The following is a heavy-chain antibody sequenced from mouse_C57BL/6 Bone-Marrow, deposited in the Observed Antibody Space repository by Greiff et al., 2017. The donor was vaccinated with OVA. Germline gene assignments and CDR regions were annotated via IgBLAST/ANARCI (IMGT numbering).Heavy chain of an antibody. Sequence: EVKVVESGGGLVKPGGSLKLSCAASGFTFSSYTMSWVRQTPEKRLEWVATISGGGGNTYYPDSVKGRFTISRDNAKNTLYLQMSSLRSEDTALYYCARHGTMVTTHYYAMDYWGQGTSVTVAS. CDR1: GFTFSSYT. D-gene: IGHD2-2*01. J-gene: IGHJ4*01. V-gene: IGHV5-9*01. CDR3: ARHGTMVTTHYYAMDY. CDR2: ISGGGGNT.